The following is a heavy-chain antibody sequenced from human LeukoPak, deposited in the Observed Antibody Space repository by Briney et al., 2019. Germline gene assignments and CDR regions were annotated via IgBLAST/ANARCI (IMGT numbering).Heavy chain of an antibody. CDR2: IIPIFGTA. V-gene: IGHV1-69*05. Sequence: ASVKVSCKDSGGTLSSYALSWVRQAPGQGLEWMGGIIPIFGTANYAQKFQGRVTITTDESTSTSYMELSSLRSEDTAVYYCASTWMHLHTLDYWGQGTLVTVSS. CDR3: ASTWMHLHTLDY. J-gene: IGHJ4*02. CDR1: GGTLSSYA. D-gene: IGHD5-18*01.